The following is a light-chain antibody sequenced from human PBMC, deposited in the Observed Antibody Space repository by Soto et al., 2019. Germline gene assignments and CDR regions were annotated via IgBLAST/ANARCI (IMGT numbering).Light chain of an antibody. CDR1: QSTSSW. CDR3: QHYKPYKT. CDR2: GAS. Sequence: DIQMTQSPSTLSGSVGETVTLTCRASQSTSSWVAWYQQRPGKPPKLVIYGASTLERGIPSRFSGSGSGTEFTLTIAGLQPDDFATYYCQHYKPYKTFGQGTKVDI. V-gene: IGKV1-5*03. J-gene: IGKJ1*01.